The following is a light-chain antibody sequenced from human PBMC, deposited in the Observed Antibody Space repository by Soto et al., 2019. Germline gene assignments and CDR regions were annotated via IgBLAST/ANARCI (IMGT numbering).Light chain of an antibody. Sequence: DIQMTQSPSTLSASVGDRVTITCRASQSISTWLAWYQQKPGKAPELLIYDASSLESGVPSRFSGSGSGTEFTLTISSLQPDDFAIYYCQQHNSYSGTFGPGTKVEVK. CDR1: QSISTW. J-gene: IGKJ1*01. CDR2: DAS. CDR3: QQHNSYSGT. V-gene: IGKV1-5*01.